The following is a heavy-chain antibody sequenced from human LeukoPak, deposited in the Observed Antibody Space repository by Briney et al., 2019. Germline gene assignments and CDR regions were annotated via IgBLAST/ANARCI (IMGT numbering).Heavy chain of an antibody. CDR2: ISGSGGST. Sequence: GGSLRLSCVASGFTFSSYWMHWVRQDPRKGLVWVSAISGSGGSTYYADSVKGRFTISRDNSKNTLYLQMNSLRAEDTAVYYCANDVHYDFWSGYYGNYYYMDVWGKGTTVTVSS. CDR1: GFTFSSYW. V-gene: IGHV3-23*01. CDR3: ANDVHYDFWSGYYGNYYYMDV. D-gene: IGHD3-3*01. J-gene: IGHJ6*03.